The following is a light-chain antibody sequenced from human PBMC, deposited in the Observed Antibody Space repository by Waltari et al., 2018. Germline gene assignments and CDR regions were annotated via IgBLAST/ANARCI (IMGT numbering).Light chain of an antibody. V-gene: IGKV3-15*01. CDR3: QQYSKRPLT. Sequence: DIVMTQSPATLSVSPGERATLSCRASQGVSANLAWYQQKPGQAPRLLIHGASTRATGIPARFSGSGSGTEFTLTISSPQSEDFAVYYCQQYSKRPLTFGGGTKVEIK. CDR2: GAS. CDR1: QGVSAN. J-gene: IGKJ4*01.